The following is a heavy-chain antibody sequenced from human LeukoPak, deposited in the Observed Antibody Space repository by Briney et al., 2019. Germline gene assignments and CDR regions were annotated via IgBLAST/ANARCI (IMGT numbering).Heavy chain of an antibody. D-gene: IGHD6-13*01. CDR2: ISAYNGNT. Sequence: ASVKVSCKASGYIFTSYGISWVRQAPGQGLEWMGWISAYNGNTNYAQKLQGRVTMTTDTSTSTAYMELRSLRSDDTAVYYCAREPPLSIAAAGPNWFDPWGQGTLVTVSS. J-gene: IGHJ5*02. CDR1: GYIFTSYG. CDR3: AREPPLSIAAAGPNWFDP. V-gene: IGHV1-18*01.